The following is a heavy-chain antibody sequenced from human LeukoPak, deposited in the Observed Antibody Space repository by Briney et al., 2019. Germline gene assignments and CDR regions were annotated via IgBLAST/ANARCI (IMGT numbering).Heavy chain of an antibody. CDR1: GFRLNSFW. D-gene: IGHD3-16*01. J-gene: IGHJ6*03. CDR3: AGGGWGNYHYMDV. V-gene: IGHV3-7*01. Sequence: GGSLRLSCAASGFRLNSFWMNWVRQAPGKGLEWVANIKHDGSEKNYVDSVKGRLTISRDNANKALYLQMNSLRAEDTAVYYCAGGGWGNYHYMDVWGKGTTVTVSS. CDR2: IKHDGSEK.